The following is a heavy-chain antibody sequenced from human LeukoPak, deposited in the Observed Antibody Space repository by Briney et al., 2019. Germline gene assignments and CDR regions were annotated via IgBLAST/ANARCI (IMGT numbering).Heavy chain of an antibody. CDR1: GFTFSSYA. CDR3: ARVRRSGRLLAEYFQH. Sequence: HPGRSLRLSCAASGFTFSSYAMHWVRQAPGKGLEWVAVISYDGSNKYYADSVKGRFTISRDNSKNTLYLRMNSLRAEDTAVYYCARVRRSGRLLAEYFQHWGQGTLVTVSS. V-gene: IGHV3-30-3*01. CDR2: ISYDGSNK. D-gene: IGHD6-19*01. J-gene: IGHJ1*01.